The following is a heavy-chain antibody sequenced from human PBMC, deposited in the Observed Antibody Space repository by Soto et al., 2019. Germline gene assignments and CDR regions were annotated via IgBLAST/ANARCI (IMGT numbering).Heavy chain of an antibody. D-gene: IGHD5-18*01. CDR1: GFTVSSNY. V-gene: IGHV3-66*01. CDR3: AREKMSGSSYGYYYYYGMDV. J-gene: IGHJ6*02. CDR2: IYSGGST. Sequence: EVQLVESGGGLVQPGGSLRLSCAASGFTVSSNYMSWVRQAPGKGLEWVSVIYSGGSTYYADSVKGRFTISRDNSKNTLYLQMNSLRAEDTAVYYCAREKMSGSSYGYYYYYGMDVWGQGTTVTVS.